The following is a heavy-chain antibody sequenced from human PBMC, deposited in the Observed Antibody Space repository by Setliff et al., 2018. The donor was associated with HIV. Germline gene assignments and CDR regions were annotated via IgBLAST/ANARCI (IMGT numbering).Heavy chain of an antibody. D-gene: IGHD5-18*01. CDR2: IIPIFGPT. J-gene: IGHJ5*02. CDR3: VGLGYSFSYRWWFDP. CDR1: GGTFRSDA. Sequence: SVKVSCKGSGGTFRSDAISWVRQAPGQGIEWMGGIIPIFGPTNYAQKFQGRLTSTADESTSTAYMELSSLRSEDTAVYYCVGLGYSFSYRWWFDPWGQGTRVTVSS. V-gene: IGHV1-69*13.